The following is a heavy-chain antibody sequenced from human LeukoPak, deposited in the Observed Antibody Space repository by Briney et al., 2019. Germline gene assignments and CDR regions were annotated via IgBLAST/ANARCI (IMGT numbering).Heavy chain of an antibody. D-gene: IGHD6-19*01. V-gene: IGHV1-69*04. CDR1: GGTFSSYA. Sequence: SVKVSCKASGGTFSSYAISWMRRAPGQGLEWMGRIIPILGIANYAQKSQGRVTITADKSTSTAYMELSSLRSEDTAVYYCARVGTAGLWVDYWGQGTLVTVSS. CDR2: IIPILGIA. J-gene: IGHJ4*02. CDR3: ARVGTAGLWVDY.